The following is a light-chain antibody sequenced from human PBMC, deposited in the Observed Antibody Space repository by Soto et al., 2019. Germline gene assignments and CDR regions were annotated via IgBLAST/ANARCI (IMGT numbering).Light chain of an antibody. CDR3: CSYAGTYKV. Sequence: QSVLTQPASVSGSPGQSITISCTGTSSDVGGYNYVSWYQQNPGKAPKLIIYDVTKRPSGVPDRFSGSKSGNTASLTISGLQADDEADYYCCSYAGTYKVFGTGTKVTVL. V-gene: IGLV2-11*01. CDR1: SSDVGGYNY. J-gene: IGLJ1*01. CDR2: DVT.